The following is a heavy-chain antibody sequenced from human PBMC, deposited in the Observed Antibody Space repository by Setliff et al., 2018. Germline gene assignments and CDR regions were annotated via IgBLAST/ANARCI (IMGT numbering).Heavy chain of an antibody. V-gene: IGHV1-46*01. J-gene: IGHJ1*01. D-gene: IGHD3-22*01. Sequence: ASVKVSCKASGYTFTSYYMHWVRQAPGQGLEWMGIINPSGGSTSYAQKFQGRVTMTRDTSTSTVYMAVGSLRPEDTAVYCCARGGGGPDSSGYFEYFRHWGQGTLVTVSS. CDR1: GYTFTSYY. CDR3: ARGGGGPDSSGYFEYFRH. CDR2: INPSGGST.